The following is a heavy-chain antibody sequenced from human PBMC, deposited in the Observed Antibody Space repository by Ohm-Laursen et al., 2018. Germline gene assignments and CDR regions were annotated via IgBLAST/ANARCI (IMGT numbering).Heavy chain of an antibody. CDR1: GGSISSGGYY. CDR3: ARGGTAMANLDY. Sequence: TLSLTCTVSGGSISSGGYYWSWIRQHPGKGLEWIGYIYYSGSTYYNPSLKSRVTISVDTSKNQFSLKLSSVTAADTAVYYCARGGTAMANLDYWGQGNLVTVSS. V-gene: IGHV4-31*03. CDR2: IYYSGST. J-gene: IGHJ4*02. D-gene: IGHD5-18*01.